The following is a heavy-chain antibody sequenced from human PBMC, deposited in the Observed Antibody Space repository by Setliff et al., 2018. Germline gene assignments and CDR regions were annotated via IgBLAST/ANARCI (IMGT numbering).Heavy chain of an antibody. CDR1: GFTFTTHA. Sequence: GGSLRLSCVASGFTFTTHAIHWVRQAPGKGLEWVASITHDGSKTYILDSVKGRFTISRDNTKNSLYLQMNSLRGEDTAVYHCTRDQDYYGMDVWGQGTTVTVSS. CDR3: TRDQDYYGMDV. CDR2: ITHDGSKT. V-gene: IGHV3-7*01. J-gene: IGHJ6*02.